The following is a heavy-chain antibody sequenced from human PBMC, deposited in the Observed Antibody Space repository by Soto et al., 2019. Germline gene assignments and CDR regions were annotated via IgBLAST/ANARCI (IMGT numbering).Heavy chain of an antibody. CDR2: ISHSGNT. Sequence: ETLCVTCSMYSASFSGYYWSWIRQPPGKGLEWIGEISHSGNTNYSPSLKSRVSISIDTSKKQFSLNLASVSAADTAVYYCARAPKVSGSSQTRPDFWGQGTLVTVYS. CDR1: SASFSGYY. J-gene: IGHJ4*02. CDR3: ARAPKVSGSSQTRPDF. V-gene: IGHV4-34*01. D-gene: IGHD6-6*01.